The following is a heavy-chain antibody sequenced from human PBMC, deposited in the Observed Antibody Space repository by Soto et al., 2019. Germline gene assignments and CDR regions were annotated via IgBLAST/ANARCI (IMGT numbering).Heavy chain of an antibody. Sequence: GEALKISCKGSGYSFTSYWISWVRQMPGKGLEWMGRIDPSDSYTNYSPSFQGHVTISADKSISTAYLQWSSLKASDTAMYYCARHQVDYYDSSGYRSGIDVWGQGTMVTVSS. CDR1: GYSFTSYW. CDR2: IDPSDSYT. CDR3: ARHQVDYYDSSGYRSGIDV. V-gene: IGHV5-10-1*01. D-gene: IGHD3-22*01. J-gene: IGHJ6*02.